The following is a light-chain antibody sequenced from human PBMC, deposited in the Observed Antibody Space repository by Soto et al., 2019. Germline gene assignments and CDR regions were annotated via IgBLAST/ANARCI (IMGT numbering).Light chain of an antibody. J-gene: IGLJ1*01. CDR3: CSYAGSSFYV. V-gene: IGLV2-23*01. CDR2: EGS. CDR1: SSDVGSYNL. Sequence: QSALTQPASVSGSPGQSITISCTGTSSDVGSYNLVSWYQQHPGKAPKLMIYEGSKRPSGVSNRFSGSKSGNTASLTISGLQAEDEADHYCCSYAGSSFYVFGTGTKVTVL.